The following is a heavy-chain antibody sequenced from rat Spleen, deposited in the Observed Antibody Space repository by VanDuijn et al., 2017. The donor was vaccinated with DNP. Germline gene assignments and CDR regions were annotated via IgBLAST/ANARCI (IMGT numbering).Heavy chain of an antibody. V-gene: IGHV3-1*01. CDR1: GHSISSSS. CDR3: ARSDYDGTYFYGWFSY. J-gene: IGHJ3*01. Sequence: EVQLQESGPGLVKSSQSLSLTCSVTGHSISSSSWAWIRKFPGNKMEWMGYVSHSGSTGYNPTLKSRVSITRDTSKNQFFLHLNSVIAEDTATYFCARSDYDGTYFYGWFSYWGHGTLVTVSS. CDR2: VSHSGST. D-gene: IGHD1-12*02.